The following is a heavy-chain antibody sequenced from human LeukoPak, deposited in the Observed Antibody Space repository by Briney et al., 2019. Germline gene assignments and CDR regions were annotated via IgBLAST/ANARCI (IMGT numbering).Heavy chain of an antibody. D-gene: IGHD3-9*01. CDR3: ARFETVRRPVAAPVYGMGV. V-gene: IGHV3-7*03. CDR1: GLTFRSYW. J-gene: IGHJ6*02. Sequence: GGSLRLSCAASGLTFRSYWMSWVRQAPGKGLEWVANIKQDGSEKFYVDSVKGRFTISRDNAKRSVYLQMNSLRAEDSAVYYCARFETVRRPVAAPVYGMGVWGQGTTVTVSS. CDR2: IKQDGSEK.